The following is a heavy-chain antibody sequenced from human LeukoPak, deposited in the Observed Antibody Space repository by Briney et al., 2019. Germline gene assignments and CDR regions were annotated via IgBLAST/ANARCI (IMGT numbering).Heavy chain of an antibody. J-gene: IGHJ4*02. CDR1: GFTFGDYA. Sequence: PGGSLRLSCTASGFTFGDYAMSWVRQAPGKGLEWVGFIRSKAYGGTTEYAASVKGRFTISRDDSKSIAYLQMNSLKTEDTAVYYCTTLLWFGEFNFDYWGQGTLVTVSS. CDR3: TTLLWFGEFNFDY. V-gene: IGHV3-49*04. D-gene: IGHD3-10*01. CDR2: IRSKAYGGTT.